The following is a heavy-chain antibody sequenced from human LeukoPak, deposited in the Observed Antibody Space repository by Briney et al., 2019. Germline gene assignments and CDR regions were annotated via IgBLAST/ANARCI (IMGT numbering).Heavy chain of an antibody. Sequence: ASVKVSCKASGYTFTSYAMHWVRQAPGQRLELMGWINAGNGNTKYSQKFQGRVTITRDTSASTAYMELSSLRSDDTAVYYCARRDLYCSGGSCYLGPYYFDYWGQGTLVTVS. CDR3: ARRDLYCSGGSCYLGPYYFDY. V-gene: IGHV1-3*01. CDR1: GYTFTSYA. D-gene: IGHD2-15*01. CDR2: INAGNGNT. J-gene: IGHJ4*02.